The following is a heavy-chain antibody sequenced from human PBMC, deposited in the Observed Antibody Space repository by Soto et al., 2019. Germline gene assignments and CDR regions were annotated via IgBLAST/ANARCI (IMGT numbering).Heavy chain of an antibody. CDR2: ISWNSGSI. CDR3: AKVSSSWYQDFDY. V-gene: IGHV3-9*01. D-gene: IGHD6-13*01. Sequence: VQLVESGGGLVQPGRSLRLSCAASGFTFDDYAMHWVRQAPGKGLEWVSGISWNSGSIGYADSVKGRFTISRDNAKNSLYLQMNSLRAEDTALYYCAKVSSSWYQDFDYWGQGTLVTVSS. J-gene: IGHJ4*02. CDR1: GFTFDDYA.